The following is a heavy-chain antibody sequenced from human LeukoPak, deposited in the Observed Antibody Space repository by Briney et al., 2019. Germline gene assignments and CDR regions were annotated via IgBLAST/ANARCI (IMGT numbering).Heavy chain of an antibody. D-gene: IGHD6-13*01. CDR1: GFSFSTSGVG. Sequence: ESGPTLVKPTQTLTLTCTFSGFSFSTSGVGVGWIRQPPGKALEWLAHIFSNDEKSYNTSLKSRLTISKDTSKSQVVLTMTNMDPVDTATYHCARSTYSSSWRMEAFDIWGQGTMVTVSS. J-gene: IGHJ3*02. CDR3: ARSTYSSSWRMEAFDI. V-gene: IGHV2-26*01. CDR2: IFSNDEK.